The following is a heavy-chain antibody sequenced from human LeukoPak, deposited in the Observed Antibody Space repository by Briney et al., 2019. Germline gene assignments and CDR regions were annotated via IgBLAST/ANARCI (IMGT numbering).Heavy chain of an antibody. J-gene: IGHJ4*02. V-gene: IGHV3-11*05. CDR3: ARGGDYDILTGYQGDFDY. CDR2: ISSSSSYT. D-gene: IGHD3-9*01. Sequence: PGGSLRLSCAASGFTFSDYYMSWIRQAPGKGLEWVSYISSSSSYTNYADSVKGRFTISRDNAKNSLYLQMNSLRAEDTAVYYCARGGDYDILTGYQGDFDYWGQGTLVTVSS. CDR1: GFTFSDYY.